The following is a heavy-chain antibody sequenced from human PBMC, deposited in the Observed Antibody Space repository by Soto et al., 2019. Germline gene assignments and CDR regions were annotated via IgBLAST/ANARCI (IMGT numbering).Heavy chain of an antibody. CDR2: IYYSGST. D-gene: IGHD3-3*01. Sequence: PSETLSLTCTVSGGSFSSYYWSWIRQPPGKGLEWIGYIYYSGSTNYNPSLKSRVTISVDTSKNQFSLKLSSVTAADTAVYYCARALDYDFWGGRNWFDPWGQGTLVTAPQ. CDR1: GGSFSSYY. V-gene: IGHV4-59*01. CDR3: ARALDYDFWGGRNWFDP. J-gene: IGHJ5*02.